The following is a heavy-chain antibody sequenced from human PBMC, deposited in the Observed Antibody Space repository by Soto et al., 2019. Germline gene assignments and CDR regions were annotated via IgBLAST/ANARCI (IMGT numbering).Heavy chain of an antibody. V-gene: IGHV6-1*01. CDR1: GDSVSSNSAA. Sequence: SQTLSLTCAISGDSVSSNSAAWNWIRQSPSRGLEWLGRTYYRSRWYNDYAVSVKSRITINPDTSKNQFSLHLNSVTPEDTSVFYCAGTTTPRGSYMDVWGKGTRVTVSS. J-gene: IGHJ6*03. CDR2: TYYRSRWYN. CDR3: AGTTTPRGSYMDV. D-gene: IGHD1-7*01.